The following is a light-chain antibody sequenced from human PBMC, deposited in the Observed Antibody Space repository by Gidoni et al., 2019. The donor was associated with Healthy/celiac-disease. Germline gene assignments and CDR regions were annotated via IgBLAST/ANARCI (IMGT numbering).Light chain of an antibody. CDR1: QSISSH. V-gene: IGKV1-39*01. CDR3: RQSYSTPQT. J-gene: IGKJ1*01. CDR2: AAS. Sequence: DIQMTQSPSSLSASVGDRVTITRRASQSISSHLNWYQQKPGKAPKLLIYAASSLQSGVPSRFSGSGAGTDFTITISSLQPEDFATYYCRQSYSTPQTFGQGTKVEIK.